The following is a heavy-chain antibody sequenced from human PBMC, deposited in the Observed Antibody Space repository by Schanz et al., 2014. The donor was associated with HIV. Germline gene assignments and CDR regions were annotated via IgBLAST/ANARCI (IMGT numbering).Heavy chain of an antibody. D-gene: IGHD2-21*02. CDR2: IIPLFGTS. Sequence: QVQLVQSGAEVKKTGSSVKVSCKASGGTFRSNAITWVRQAPGQGLEWMGGIIPLFGTSNYAQKFQGRVTITADKSTSTVYMDLSSLRSEDTAVYYCARTYTGDWSTGADWGQGTTVTVSS. J-gene: IGHJ6*02. CDR3: ARTYTGDWSTGAD. CDR1: GGTFRSNA. V-gene: IGHV1-69*06.